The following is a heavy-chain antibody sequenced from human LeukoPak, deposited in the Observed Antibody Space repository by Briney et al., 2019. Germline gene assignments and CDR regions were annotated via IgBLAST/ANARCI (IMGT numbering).Heavy chain of an antibody. CDR3: ARQSRWLRAFDY. CDR2: INHSGSA. Sequence: SETLSLTCAVYGGSFSGYYWSWIRQPPGKGLEWIGEINHSGSANYNPSLKSRVTISVDTSKNQFSLKLSSVTAADTAVYYCARQSRWLRAFDYWGQGTLVTVSS. CDR1: GGSFSGYY. D-gene: IGHD5-12*01. V-gene: IGHV4-34*01. J-gene: IGHJ4*02.